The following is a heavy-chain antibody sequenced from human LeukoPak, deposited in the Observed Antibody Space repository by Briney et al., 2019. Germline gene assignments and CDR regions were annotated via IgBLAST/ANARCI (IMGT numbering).Heavy chain of an antibody. J-gene: IGHJ4*02. CDR2: ISYDGSNK. D-gene: IGHD3-22*01. CDR1: GFTFSSYG. Sequence: PGGSLRLSCAASGFTFSSYGMHWVRQAPGKGLEWVAVISYDGSNKYYADSVKGRFTISRDNSKNTLYLQMNSLRAEDTAVYYCASRYYDSSGYFFRNDYWGQGTLVTVSS. V-gene: IGHV3-30*19. CDR3: ASRYYDSSGYFFRNDY.